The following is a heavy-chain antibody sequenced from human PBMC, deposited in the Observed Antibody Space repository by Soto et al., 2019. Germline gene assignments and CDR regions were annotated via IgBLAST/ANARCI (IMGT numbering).Heavy chain of an antibody. CDR2: IYYSGST. CDR1: GGSISSGGYY. J-gene: IGHJ5*02. CDR3: ARGWRSSWPNWFDP. Sequence: QVQLQESGPGLVKPSQTLSLTCTVSGGSISSGGYYWSWIRQHPGKGLEWIGYIYYSGSTYYNPSLKSRVTXXVXTXXNQFSLQLSSVTAADTAVYYCARGWRSSWPNWFDPWGQGTLVTVSS. V-gene: IGHV4-31*03. D-gene: IGHD6-13*01.